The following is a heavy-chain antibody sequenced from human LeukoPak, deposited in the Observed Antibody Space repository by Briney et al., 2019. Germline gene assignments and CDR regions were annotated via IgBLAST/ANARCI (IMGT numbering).Heavy chain of an antibody. CDR3: ARRLPTAWGADY. Sequence: GGSLRLSCAASGFTVSSNYMSWVRQAPGKGLEWVSVIYSGGSTYYADSVKGRFTISRDNSKNTLYLQMNSPRAEDTAVYYCARRLPTAWGADYWGQGTLVTVSS. V-gene: IGHV3-53*01. D-gene: IGHD7-27*01. J-gene: IGHJ4*02. CDR1: GFTVSSNY. CDR2: IYSGGST.